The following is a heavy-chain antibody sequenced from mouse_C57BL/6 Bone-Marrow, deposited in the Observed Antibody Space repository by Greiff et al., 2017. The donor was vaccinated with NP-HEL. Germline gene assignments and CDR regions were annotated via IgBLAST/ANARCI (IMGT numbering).Heavy chain of an antibody. CDR1: GYTFTSYD. V-gene: IGHV1-85*01. D-gene: IGHD2-5*01. J-gene: IGHJ4*01. CDR3: ARRGGSLGYSKYYAMDY. CDR2: IYPRDGST. Sequence: QVQLQQSGPELVKPGASVKLSCKASGYTFTSYDINWVKQRPGQGLEWIGWIYPRDGSTKYNEKFKGKATLTVDTSSSTAYMELHSLTSEDSAVYFCARRGGSLGYSKYYAMDYWGQGTSVTVSS.